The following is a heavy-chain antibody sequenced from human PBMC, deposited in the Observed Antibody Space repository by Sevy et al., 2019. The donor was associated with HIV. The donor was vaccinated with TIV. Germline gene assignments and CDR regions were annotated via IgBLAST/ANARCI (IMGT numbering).Heavy chain of an antibody. V-gene: IGHV3-21*01. J-gene: IGHJ3*02. CDR3: ARSTMIVVAFDAFDI. D-gene: IGHD3-22*01. Sequence: GGSLRLSCAASGFTFSSYSMNWVRQAPGKGLEWVSSISSSSSYIYYADSVKDRFTISRDNAKNSLYLQMNSLRAEDTAVYYCARSTMIVVAFDAFDIWGQGTMVTVSS. CDR2: ISSSSSYI. CDR1: GFTFSSYS.